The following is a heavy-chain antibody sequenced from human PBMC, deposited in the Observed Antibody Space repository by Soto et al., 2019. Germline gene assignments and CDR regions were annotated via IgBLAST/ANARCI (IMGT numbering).Heavy chain of an antibody. Sequence: QLQLQESGSGLVKPSQTLSLTCAVSGGSISSGGYSWSWIRQPPGKGLEWIGYIYHSGSTYYNPSLKSRVXTXVXXSKNQFSLKLSSVTAADTAVYYWARGMTTVTTIDYWGQGTLVTVSS. D-gene: IGHD4-4*01. J-gene: IGHJ4*02. CDR2: IYHSGST. V-gene: IGHV4-30-2*01. CDR3: ARGMTTVTTIDY. CDR1: GGSISSGGYS.